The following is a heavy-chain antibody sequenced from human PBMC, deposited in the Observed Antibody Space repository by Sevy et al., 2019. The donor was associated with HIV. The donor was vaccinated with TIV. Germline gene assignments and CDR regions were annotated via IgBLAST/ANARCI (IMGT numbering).Heavy chain of an antibody. D-gene: IGHD4-17*01. CDR1: GFTFSNYA. CDR2: ITGSSTTI. Sequence: GGYLRLSCAASGFTFSNYALTWVRQAPGKGLDWFSSITGSSTTIYYADSVKGRFTVSRDNSNNTLYLQINSLRAEDTAVGFCARDGLYGGNFEYFQHWGQGTLVTVSS. V-gene: IGHV3-23*01. CDR3: ARDGLYGGNFEYFQH. J-gene: IGHJ1*01.